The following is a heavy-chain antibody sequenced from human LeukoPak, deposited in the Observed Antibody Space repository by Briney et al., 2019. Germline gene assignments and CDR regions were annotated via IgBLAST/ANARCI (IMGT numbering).Heavy chain of an antibody. Sequence: SETLSLTCTVSGGSISSYYWSWIRQPPGKGLEWIGYIYYSGSTNYNPSLKSRVTISVDTSKNQFSLKLSSVTAADTAVYYCARDRITMVRGVIISHWFDLWGQGTLVTVSS. D-gene: IGHD3-10*01. V-gene: IGHV4-59*01. CDR2: IYYSGST. J-gene: IGHJ5*02. CDR1: GGSISSYY. CDR3: ARDRITMVRGVIISHWFDL.